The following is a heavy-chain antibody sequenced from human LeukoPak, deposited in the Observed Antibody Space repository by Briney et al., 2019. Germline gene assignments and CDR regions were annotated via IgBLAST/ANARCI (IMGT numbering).Heavy chain of an antibody. CDR3: ARDKAMGKFYFDC. CDR2: IKQDGSER. J-gene: IGHJ4*02. CDR1: GFTFSSYW. V-gene: IGHV3-7*01. Sequence: GGSLRLSCAASGFTFSSYWMSWVRQAPGKGLEWVATIKQDGSERYYVDSVKGRFTISRDNSKNTLFLQMNSLRAEDTAVYYCARDKAMGKFYFDCWGQGTLVTVSS. D-gene: IGHD3-16*01.